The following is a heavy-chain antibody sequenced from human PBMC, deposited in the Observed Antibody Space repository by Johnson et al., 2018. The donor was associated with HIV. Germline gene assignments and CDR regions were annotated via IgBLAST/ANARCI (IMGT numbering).Heavy chain of an antibody. CDR2: INYNGGST. J-gene: IGHJ3*01. Sequence: EVQLVESGGGVVQPGRSLRLSCAASGFTFSSYAMHWVRQVPGKGLEWVSGINYNGGSTGYAASVRDRFSISRDNAKNSLYLQMDSLRAEDTAVYYCARSGPNWAVEFWGQGTMVTVSS. V-gene: IGHV3-20*04. CDR3: ARSGPNWAVEF. CDR1: GFTFSSYA. D-gene: IGHD1-1*01.